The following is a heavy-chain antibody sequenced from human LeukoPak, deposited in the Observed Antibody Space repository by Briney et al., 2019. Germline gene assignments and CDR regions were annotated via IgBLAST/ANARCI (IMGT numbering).Heavy chain of an antibody. CDR3: ARDATIFGVVIPGDY. Sequence: PSETLSLTRTVSGGSISSSSYYWGWIRQPPGKGLEWIGSIYYSGSTYYNPSLKSRVTISVDTSKNQFSLKLSSVTAADTAVYYCARDATIFGVVIPGDYWGQGTLVTVSS. CDR1: GGSISSSSYY. CDR2: IYYSGST. D-gene: IGHD3-3*01. J-gene: IGHJ4*02. V-gene: IGHV4-39*07.